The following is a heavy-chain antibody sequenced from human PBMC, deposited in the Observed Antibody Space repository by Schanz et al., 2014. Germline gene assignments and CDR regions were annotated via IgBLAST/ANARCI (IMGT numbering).Heavy chain of an antibody. V-gene: IGHV7-4-1*02. CDR2: INTNTGNP. CDR1: GYTFAMYD. CDR3: ARGYSGYSHFDY. D-gene: IGHD5-12*01. J-gene: IGHJ4*02. Sequence: QVQLVQSGSELKKPGASVKVSCKASGYTFAMYDMNWVRQAPGQGLEWMGWINTNTGNPTYAQAFTGRFLFSLDTSVNTAYLQISSLEADDTAVYYCARGYSGYSHFDYWGQGALVTVSS.